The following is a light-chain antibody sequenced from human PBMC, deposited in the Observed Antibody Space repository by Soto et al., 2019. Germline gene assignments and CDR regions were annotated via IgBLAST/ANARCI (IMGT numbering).Light chain of an antibody. V-gene: IGKV3-20*01. Sequence: THSPSSLSASVGDRVTITCRASQSISTYLNWYQRKPGQAPRLLIYGASSRATGIPDRFSGSGSGTDFTLTISRLEPEDFAVYYCQQYGSSPTWTFGQGTKVDIK. CDR1: QSISTY. J-gene: IGKJ1*01. CDR2: GAS. CDR3: QQYGSSPTWT.